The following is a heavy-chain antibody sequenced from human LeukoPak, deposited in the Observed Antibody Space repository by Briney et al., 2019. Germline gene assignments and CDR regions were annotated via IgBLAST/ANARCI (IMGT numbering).Heavy chain of an antibody. Sequence: GGSLRLSCAASGSTFSTYAMSWVRQAPGKGLEWVSSISASGGNTHYADSVKGRFTISRDNSKNTLYLQMTSLRAEDTAVYYCAKVSDGGNHPWGQGTLVTVSS. CDR1: GSTFSTYA. D-gene: IGHD4-23*01. J-gene: IGHJ5*02. V-gene: IGHV3-23*01. CDR2: ISASGGNT. CDR3: AKVSDGGNHP.